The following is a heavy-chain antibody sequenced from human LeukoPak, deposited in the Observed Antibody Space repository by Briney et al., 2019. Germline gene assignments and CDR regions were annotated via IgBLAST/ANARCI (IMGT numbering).Heavy chain of an antibody. V-gene: IGHV4-34*01. CDR2: INHSGST. CDR1: GGSFSGYY. Sequence: SETLSLTCAVYGGSFSGYYWSWIRQSPGKGLEWIGEINHSGSTNYNPSLKSRVTISVDTSKNQFSLKLSSVTAADTAVYYCARGHSGWFAEYFQHWGQGTLVTVSS. CDR3: ARGHSGWFAEYFQH. D-gene: IGHD6-19*01. J-gene: IGHJ1*01.